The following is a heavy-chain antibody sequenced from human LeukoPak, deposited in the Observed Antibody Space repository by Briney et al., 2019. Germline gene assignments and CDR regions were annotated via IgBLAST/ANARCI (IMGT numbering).Heavy chain of an antibody. CDR3: AKDPETYYDFWSGYSPHFDY. Sequence: GGSLRLSCAASGFTFSSYAMSWVRQAPGKGLEWVSVISGRGGGTYYADSVKGRFTISRDNSKNTLYLQMNSLRAEDTAVYYCAKDPETYYDFWSGYSPHFDYWGQGTLVTVSS. CDR2: ISGRGGGT. D-gene: IGHD3-3*01. CDR1: GFTFSSYA. J-gene: IGHJ4*02. V-gene: IGHV3-23*01.